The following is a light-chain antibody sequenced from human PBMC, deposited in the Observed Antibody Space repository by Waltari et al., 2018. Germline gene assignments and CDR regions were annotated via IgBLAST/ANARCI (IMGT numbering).Light chain of an antibody. CDR2: SNK. Sequence: QSVLTQPPSVSGAPGQRVTIPCPGSRSNLGAGYDVPWYQQLPGTAPKLLIYSNKNRPSGVPDRFSGSKSGTSASVAITGLQAEDEAEYYCQSYDTGLSGYVFGTGTKVTVL. J-gene: IGLJ1*01. CDR3: QSYDTGLSGYV. V-gene: IGLV1-40*01. CDR1: RSNLGAGYD.